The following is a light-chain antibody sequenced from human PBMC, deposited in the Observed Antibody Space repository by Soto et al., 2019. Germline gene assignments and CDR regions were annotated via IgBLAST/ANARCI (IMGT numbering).Light chain of an antibody. CDR1: SSDVGGYNY. J-gene: IGLJ1*01. CDR2: EVS. V-gene: IGLV2-8*01. CDR3: SSYAGSILYV. Sequence: QSALTQPPSASGSPGQSVTISCTGTSSDVGGYNYVSWYQQHPDKAPKLMIYEVSKRPSGVPDRFSGSKSGNTASLTVSGLQAEDEADYYCSSYAGSILYVFGTGTKLTVL.